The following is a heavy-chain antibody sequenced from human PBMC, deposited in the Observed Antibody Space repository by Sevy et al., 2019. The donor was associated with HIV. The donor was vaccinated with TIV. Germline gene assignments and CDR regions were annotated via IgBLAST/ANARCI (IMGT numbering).Heavy chain of an antibody. Sequence: ASVKVSCKASGRTFSNYALSWVRQAPGQGLEWMGGIIPMFGRANYVQKFQGRVTITADESTSTAYMELSSLRSEDTAVYFCARSISWYASFDSWSQGTLVTVSS. CDR1: GRTFSNYA. J-gene: IGHJ4*02. CDR2: IIPMFGRA. V-gene: IGHV1-69*13. D-gene: IGHD6-13*01. CDR3: ARSISWYASFDS.